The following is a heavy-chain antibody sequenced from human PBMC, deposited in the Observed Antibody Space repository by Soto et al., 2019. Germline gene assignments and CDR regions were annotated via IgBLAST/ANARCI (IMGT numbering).Heavy chain of an antibody. Sequence: QVQLVQSGAEVKKPGASVKVSCKASGYTFTSYGISWVRQAPGQGLEWMGWISAYNGNTNYAQKLQGRVTMTTDTSTRTAYMELRSLRSDDTAVYYCAREGRVGATTRYYYYYGMDVWGQGTTVTVSS. D-gene: IGHD1-26*01. CDR1: GYTFTSYG. J-gene: IGHJ6*02. CDR2: ISAYNGNT. V-gene: IGHV1-18*01. CDR3: AREGRVGATTRYYYYYGMDV.